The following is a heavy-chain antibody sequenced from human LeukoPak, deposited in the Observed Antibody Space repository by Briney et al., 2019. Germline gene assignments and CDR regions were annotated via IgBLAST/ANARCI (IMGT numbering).Heavy chain of an antibody. J-gene: IGHJ4*02. D-gene: IGHD3-10*01. Sequence: GGSLRLSCAASGFTLSTYWMSWVRQAPGKGLEWVSAISGSGGSTYYADSVKGRFTISRDNSKNTLYLQMNSLRAEDTAVYYCAKGSAGELFHFPIDYRGPGTPGTGSS. CDR2: ISGSGGST. V-gene: IGHV3-23*01. CDR1: GFTLSTYW. CDR3: AKGSAGELFHFPIDY.